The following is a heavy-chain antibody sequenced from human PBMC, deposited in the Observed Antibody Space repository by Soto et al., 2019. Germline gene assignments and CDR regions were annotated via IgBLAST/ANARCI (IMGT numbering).Heavy chain of an antibody. V-gene: IGHV2-26*01. Sequence: QVTLKESGPVLEKPTETLTLTCTVSGFSLSNARMGVSWIRQPPGKALEWLAHIFSNDEKSYSTSLKSRLTISKDTSKSQVVLTMTNMDPVDKATYYCARILRYSSSWPFLTSDAFDIWGQGTMVTVSS. J-gene: IGHJ3*02. CDR3: ARILRYSSSWPFLTSDAFDI. CDR2: IFSNDEK. D-gene: IGHD6-13*01. CDR1: GFSLSNARMG.